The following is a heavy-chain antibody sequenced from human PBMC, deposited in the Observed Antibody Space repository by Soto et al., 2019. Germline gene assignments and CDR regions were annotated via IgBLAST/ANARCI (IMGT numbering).Heavy chain of an antibody. CDR3: ARPRGGSSGSPGHYYYGMDV. CDR1: GYTFTSYS. J-gene: IGHJ6*02. D-gene: IGHD3-22*01. V-gene: IGHV1-2*04. CDR2: INPNSGNT. Sequence: EASVKVSCKASGYTFTSYSMHWVRQAPGQRLEWMGWINPNSGNTNYAQKFQGWVAMTKNTLYFQMGSLRAEDMVVYYCARPRGGSSGSPGHYYYGMDVWGQGTTVTVSS.